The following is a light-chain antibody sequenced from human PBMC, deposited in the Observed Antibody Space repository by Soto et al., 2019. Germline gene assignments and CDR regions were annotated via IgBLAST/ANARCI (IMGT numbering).Light chain of an antibody. V-gene: IGKV1-39*01. CDR1: QSISNY. CDR3: QESYSTPPT. J-gene: IGKJ4*01. Sequence: DIQMTQSPSSLSASVGDRVTITCRASQSISNYLNWYQQKPGKAPKFLIYSASSVQSGVPSRFSGSGSGTDFTLTISSLQPEDFATDYCQESYSTPPTFGGGTKVEF. CDR2: SAS.